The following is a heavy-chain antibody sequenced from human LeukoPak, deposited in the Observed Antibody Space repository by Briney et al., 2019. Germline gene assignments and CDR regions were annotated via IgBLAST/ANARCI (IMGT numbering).Heavy chain of an antibody. V-gene: IGHV3-48*03. D-gene: IGHD3-22*01. CDR2: ISSSGSTI. CDR3: ARDNGYYDSSGYLARFDY. CDR1: GFTFSSYE. Sequence: SGGSLRLSCAASGFTFSSYEMNWVRQAPGKGLEWVSYISSSGSTIYYADSVKGRFTISRDNAKNSLYLQMNSLRAEDTAVYYCARDNGYYDSSGYLARFDYWGQGTLVTVSS. J-gene: IGHJ4*02.